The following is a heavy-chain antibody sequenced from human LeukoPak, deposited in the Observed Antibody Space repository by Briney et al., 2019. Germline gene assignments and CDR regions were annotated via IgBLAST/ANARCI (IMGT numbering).Heavy chain of an antibody. CDR3: ARDGSGSYKFDY. CDR2: VGIAGDT. CDR1: AFTFSSFD. Sequence: GGSLRLSCAASAFTFSSFDMHWVRQGAGKGLEWVSGVGIAGDTYYPVSVKGRFTISRENAKNSLYLQMSSLRAEDTAVYYCARDGSGSYKFDYWGQGTLVTVSS. J-gene: IGHJ4*02. D-gene: IGHD3-10*01. V-gene: IGHV3-13*01.